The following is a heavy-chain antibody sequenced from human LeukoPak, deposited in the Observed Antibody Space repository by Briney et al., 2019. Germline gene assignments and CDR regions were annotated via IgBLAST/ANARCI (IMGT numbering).Heavy chain of an antibody. CDR2: INSDGSSI. V-gene: IGHV3-74*01. J-gene: IGHJ4*02. CDR1: GFTFSSYW. D-gene: IGHD3-22*01. CDR3: ARDSYYYDSSGPQV. Sequence: QPGGSLRLSCAASGFTFSSYWMHWVRQAPGKGLVWVSRINSDGSSISYADSVKGRFTISRDNAKNTLYVQMNSLRVEDTAVYYCARDSYYYDSSGPQVWGQGTLVTVSS.